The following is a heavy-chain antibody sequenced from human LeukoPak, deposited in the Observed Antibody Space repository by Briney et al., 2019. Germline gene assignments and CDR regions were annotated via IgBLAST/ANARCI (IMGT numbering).Heavy chain of an antibody. CDR2: IHYSGSA. Sequence: SETLSLTCTVSGGSISSDYCSWIRQPPGKGLECIGYIHYSGSANYKPSLKSRVIISVDKSKIQFSLRLSSVTAADTAVYYCARVNCTNGVCYNSRGWFDPWGQGTLVTVSS. CDR3: ARVNCTNGVCYNSRGWFDP. V-gene: IGHV4-59*01. J-gene: IGHJ5*02. CDR1: GGSISSDY. D-gene: IGHD2-8*01.